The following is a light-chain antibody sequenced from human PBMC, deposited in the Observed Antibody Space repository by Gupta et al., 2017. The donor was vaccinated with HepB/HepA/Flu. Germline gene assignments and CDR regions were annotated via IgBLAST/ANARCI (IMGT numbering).Light chain of an antibody. CDR2: HDT. Sequence: SYELTQPPSVSVSPGQTATITCSGDNLGEKYASWYQQKPGRSPVMVIYHDTKRPSGIPERFSGSNSGSTATLTISGTQAMDEADYYCQAWDSYSALVFGGGTKLAVL. J-gene: IGLJ2*01. CDR3: QAWDSYSALV. V-gene: IGLV3-1*01. CDR1: NLGEKY.